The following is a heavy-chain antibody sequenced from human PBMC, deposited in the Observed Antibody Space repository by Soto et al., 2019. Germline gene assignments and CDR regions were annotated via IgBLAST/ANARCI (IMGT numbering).Heavy chain of an antibody. Sequence: QVQLVQSGAEVKKPGSSVKVSCKASGGTFSSYSINWVRQAPGQGLEWMGEIISIFGTENYAQKFQGRVTMTADESTSTAYIVLSSLRSEDTAVYYCARDGGRHSGGSDYWGQGTLVTVSS. V-gene: IGHV1-69*01. CDR2: IISIFGTE. CDR1: GGTFSSYS. D-gene: IGHD1-26*01. CDR3: ARDGGRHSGGSDY. J-gene: IGHJ4*02.